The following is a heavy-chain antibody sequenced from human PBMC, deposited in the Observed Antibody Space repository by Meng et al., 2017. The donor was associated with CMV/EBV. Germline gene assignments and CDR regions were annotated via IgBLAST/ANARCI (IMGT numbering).Heavy chain of an antibody. Sequence: SGGTLSSYDIRWVRQAPGQGLEWMGGIIPIFGTANYAQKFQGRVTITADESTSTAYMELSSLRSEDTAVYYCALSYYYDSSGYYYYWGQGTLVTVSS. J-gene: IGHJ4*02. CDR1: GGTLSSYD. V-gene: IGHV1-69*01. D-gene: IGHD3-22*01. CDR3: ALSYYYDSSGYYYY. CDR2: IIPIFGTA.